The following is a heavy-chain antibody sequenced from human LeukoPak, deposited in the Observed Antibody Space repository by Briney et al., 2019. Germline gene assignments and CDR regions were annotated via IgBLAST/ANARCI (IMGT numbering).Heavy chain of an antibody. J-gene: IGHJ4*02. CDR3: ARHVATVTTWDLYYFDY. D-gene: IGHD4-17*01. CDR2: IYYSGST. V-gene: IGHV4-39*01. Sequence: SETLSLTCTVSGGSISSSSYYWGWIRQPPGKGLEWIGSIYYSGSTYYNPSLKSRVTISVDTSKNQFSLKLSSVTAADTAVYYCARHVATVTTWDLYYFDYWGQGTLVTVSS. CDR1: GGSISSSSYY.